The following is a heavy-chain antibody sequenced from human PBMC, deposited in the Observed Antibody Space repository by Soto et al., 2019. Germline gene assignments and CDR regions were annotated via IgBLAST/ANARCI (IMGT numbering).Heavy chain of an antibody. CDR3: ARESKRLQAAFDI. V-gene: IGHV3-23*01. CDR1: GVTFSSYA. D-gene: IGHD4-4*01. J-gene: IGHJ3*02. Sequence: PGGSLRLSCAASGVTFSSYAMSWVRQAPGKGLEWVSAISGSGGSTYYADSVKGRFTISRDNSKNTLYLQMNSLRAEDTAVYYCARESKRLQAAFDIWGQGTMVTVSS. CDR2: ISGSGGST.